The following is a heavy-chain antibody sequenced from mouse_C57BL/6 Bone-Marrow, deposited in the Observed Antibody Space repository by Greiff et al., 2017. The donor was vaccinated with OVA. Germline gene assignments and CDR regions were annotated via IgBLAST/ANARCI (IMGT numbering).Heavy chain of an antibody. CDR2: ISNGGGST. Sequence: EVKLVESGGGLVQPGGSLKLSCAASGFTFSDYYMYWVRQTPEKRLEWVAYISNGGGSTYYPDTVKGRFTISGDNAKNTLYLQMSRLKAEDTAMYYCARHEGYGNYGDYAMDYWGQGTSVTVSS. CDR1: GFTFSDYY. V-gene: IGHV5-12*01. J-gene: IGHJ4*01. D-gene: IGHD2-10*02. CDR3: ARHEGYGNYGDYAMDY.